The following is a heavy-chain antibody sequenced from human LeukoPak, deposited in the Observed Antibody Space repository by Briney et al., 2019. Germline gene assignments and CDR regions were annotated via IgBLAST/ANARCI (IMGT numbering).Heavy chain of an antibody. Sequence: SETLSLTCTVSGGSISSYYWSWIRQPPGKGLEWIGYIYYSGSTNYNPSLKSRVTISVDTSKNQFSLKLSSVTAADTAVYYCARSSGYLPDNWFDPWGQGTLVTVSS. CDR3: ARSSGYLPDNWFDP. V-gene: IGHV4-59*01. CDR2: IYYSGST. D-gene: IGHD3-22*01. CDR1: GGSISSYY. J-gene: IGHJ5*02.